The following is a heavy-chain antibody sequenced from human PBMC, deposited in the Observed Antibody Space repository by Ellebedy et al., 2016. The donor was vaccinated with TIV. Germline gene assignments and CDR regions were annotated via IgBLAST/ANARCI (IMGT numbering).Heavy chain of an antibody. CDR2: INQDGSRI. CDR3: ARDGAYGDYSPGYYGMDV. D-gene: IGHD3-22*01. CDR1: GFTFNSYW. Sequence: GGSLRLSCAASGFTFNSYWMSWVRQAPGKGLEWVANINQDGSRIYYVDSVKGRFTISRDNAKNSVFLRMNTLRVEDTAVYHCARDGAYGDYSPGYYGMDVWGQGTTATVSS. V-gene: IGHV3-7*03. J-gene: IGHJ6*02.